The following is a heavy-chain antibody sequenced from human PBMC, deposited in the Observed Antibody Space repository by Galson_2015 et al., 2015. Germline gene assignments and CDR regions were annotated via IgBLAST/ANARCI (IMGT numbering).Heavy chain of an antibody. V-gene: IGHV3-48*03. CDR1: GLTFSNYE. CDR2: ISGSGSTI. CDR3: ARGGYCSGGTCYPFNAFDI. D-gene: IGHD2-15*01. Sequence: SLRLSCAVAGLTFSNYEMNWVRQAPGKGLEWVSYISGSGSTIYYADSVKGRFAISRDNAKNSLYLRMNSLRAVDTAVYYCARGGYCSGGTCYPFNAFDIWGQGTLVTVSS. J-gene: IGHJ3*02.